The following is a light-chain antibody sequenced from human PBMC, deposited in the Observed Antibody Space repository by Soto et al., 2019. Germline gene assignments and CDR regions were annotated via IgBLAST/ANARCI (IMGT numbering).Light chain of an antibody. J-gene: IGLJ3*02. V-gene: IGLV1-40*01. CDR3: PSYASSLRGWV. Sequence: QSVLTQPPSVSGAPGQRVTISCTGSSSNIGAGYDVHWYQQLPGTAPKLLIYGNSNRPSGVPDRFSGSKSGTSASLPITGLQAEDEADYYCPSYASSLRGWVFGGGTKLTVL. CDR1: SSNIGAGYD. CDR2: GNS.